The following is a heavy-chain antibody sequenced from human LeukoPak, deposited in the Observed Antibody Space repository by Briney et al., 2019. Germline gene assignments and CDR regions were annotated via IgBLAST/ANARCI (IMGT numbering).Heavy chain of an antibody. CDR1: GFTFSSYA. D-gene: IGHD6-13*01. V-gene: IGHV3-23*01. CDR2: ISGSGDST. J-gene: IGHJ4*02. Sequence: GGSLRLSCAASGFTFSSYAMGWVRQAPGKGLEWVSGISGSGDSTWYADSVKGRFTISRDNSKNTLYLQTNSLRAEDTAVYYCAKDQAAPVDYFDYWGQGTLVTVSS. CDR3: AKDQAAPVDYFDY.